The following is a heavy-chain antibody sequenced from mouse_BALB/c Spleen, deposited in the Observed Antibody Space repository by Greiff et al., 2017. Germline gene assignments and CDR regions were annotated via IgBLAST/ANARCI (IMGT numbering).Heavy chain of an antibody. J-gene: IGHJ4*01. Sequence: EVMLVESGGGLVQPGGSRKLSCAASGFTFSSFGMHWVRQAPEKGLEWVAYISSGSSTIYYADTVKGRFTISRDNPKNTLFLQMTSLKSEDTAMYYCARGAYYGNYVAMDYWGQGTSVTGSA. D-gene: IGHD2-10*01. V-gene: IGHV5-17*02. CDR2: ISSGSSTI. CDR1: GFTFSSFG. CDR3: ARGAYYGNYVAMDY.